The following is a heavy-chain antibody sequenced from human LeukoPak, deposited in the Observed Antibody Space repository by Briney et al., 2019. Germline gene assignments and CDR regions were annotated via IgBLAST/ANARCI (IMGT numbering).Heavy chain of an antibody. CDR2: INHSGST. CDR3: ASCQTTKYYYDGMDV. V-gene: IGHV4-34*01. J-gene: IGHJ6*02. CDR1: GGSFSGYY. Sequence: PSETLSLTCAVYGGSFSGYYWSWIRQPPGKGLEWIGEINHSGSTSYNPSLKSRVTISVDTSKNQFSLKVNSVTAADTAVYYCASCQTTKYYYDGMDVWGQGTTVTVPS. D-gene: IGHD1-14*01.